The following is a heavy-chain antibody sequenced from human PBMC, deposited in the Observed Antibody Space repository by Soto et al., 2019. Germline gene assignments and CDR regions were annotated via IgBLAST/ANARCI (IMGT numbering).Heavy chain of an antibody. J-gene: IGHJ5*02. CDR2: IFYTGSA. V-gene: IGHV4-34*12. CDR3: TRRPALRFLRFDP. D-gene: IGHD3-3*01. Sequence: WTWIRQSPGKGLEWIGEIFYTGSASYNPSLESRVTISIDTSRNQFSLMLTSVTAADTAVYYCTRRPALRFLRFDPWGQGTLVSVSS.